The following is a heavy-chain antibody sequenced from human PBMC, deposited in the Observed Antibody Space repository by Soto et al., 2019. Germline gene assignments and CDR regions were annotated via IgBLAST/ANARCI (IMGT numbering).Heavy chain of an antibody. CDR2: IGTDGNT. J-gene: IGHJ4*01. V-gene: IGHV3-23*01. D-gene: IGHD2-2*01. Sequence: LRLSCAASGFTFNSYAMNWVRQAPGKGLAWVSAIGTDGNTYYANSVKGRFTIPRDNSRTTLYLQMNSLRVEDTALYYCVRKYPGTRPFDYWGQGTLVTVSS. CDR3: VRKYPGTRPFDY. CDR1: GFTFNSYA.